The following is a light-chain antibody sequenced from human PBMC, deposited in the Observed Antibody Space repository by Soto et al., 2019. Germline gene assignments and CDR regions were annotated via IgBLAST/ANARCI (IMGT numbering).Light chain of an antibody. CDR3: MQALQTPRT. J-gene: IGKJ1*01. Sequence: EIVMTQSPLSLPVTPGEPASISCRSSQSLLHSNGFNFLDWYLQKPGQSPQLLIYLGSHRPAGVPDRFSGSGSGTDFTLKISRLEAEDVGIDYCMQALQTPRTFGQGTKVEI. CDR2: LGS. CDR1: QSLLHSNGFNF. V-gene: IGKV2-28*01.